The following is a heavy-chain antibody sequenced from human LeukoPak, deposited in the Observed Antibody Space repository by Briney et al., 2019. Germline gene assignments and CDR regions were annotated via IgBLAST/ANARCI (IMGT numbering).Heavy chain of an antibody. Sequence: GGSLRLSCAASGFPFTTYAMSWVRQAPGKGLEWVSSISSSSSYIYYADSVKGRFTISRDNAKNSLYLQMNSLRAEDTAVYYCARVGIAAAGTKYNWFDPWGQGTLVTVSS. CDR1: GFPFTTYA. V-gene: IGHV3-21*01. CDR3: ARVGIAAAGTKYNWFDP. D-gene: IGHD6-13*01. J-gene: IGHJ5*02. CDR2: ISSSSSYI.